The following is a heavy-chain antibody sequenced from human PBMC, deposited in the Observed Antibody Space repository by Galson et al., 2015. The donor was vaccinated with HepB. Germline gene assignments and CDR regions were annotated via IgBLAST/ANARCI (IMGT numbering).Heavy chain of an antibody. CDR2: IGVNPGNT. CDR1: GFTFSNYG. D-gene: IGHD1-1*01. V-gene: IGHV3-23*01. J-gene: IGHJ4*02. CDR3: AKGTTNIDY. Sequence: SLRLSCAASGFTFSNYGMHWVRQAPGKGLECVSAIGVNPGNTDYADSVRGRFTISRDNSKNMLYLQMNNLRAEDTAVYYCAKGTTNIDYWGQGTLVTVSS.